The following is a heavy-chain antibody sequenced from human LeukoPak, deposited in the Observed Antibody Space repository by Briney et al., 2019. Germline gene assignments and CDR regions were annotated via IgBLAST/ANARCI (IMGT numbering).Heavy chain of an antibody. V-gene: IGHV1-2*02. CDR2: INPNSGGT. D-gene: IGHD2-2*01. CDR3: AKGYCSSTSCWVIDC. Sequence: ASVKVSCKASGYTFTGYYMYWVRQAPGQGLEWMGWINPNSGGTNYAQKFQGRVTMTRDTSISTAYVELSRLRSDDTAVYYCAKGYCSSTSCWVIDCWGQGTLVTVSS. J-gene: IGHJ4*02. CDR1: GYTFTGYY.